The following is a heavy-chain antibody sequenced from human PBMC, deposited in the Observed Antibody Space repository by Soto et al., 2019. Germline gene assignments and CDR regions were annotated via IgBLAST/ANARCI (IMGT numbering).Heavy chain of an antibody. Sequence: PSETLSLTCTVSGGSISSSSYYWGWIRQPPGKGLEWIGSIYYSGSTYYNPSLKSRVTISVDTSKNQFSLKLSSVTAADTAVYYCARQVRDGYNYYYYGMDVWGQGTTVTVSS. CDR2: IYYSGST. CDR3: ARQVRDGYNYYYYGMDV. J-gene: IGHJ6*02. D-gene: IGHD5-12*01. V-gene: IGHV4-39*01. CDR1: GGSISSSSYY.